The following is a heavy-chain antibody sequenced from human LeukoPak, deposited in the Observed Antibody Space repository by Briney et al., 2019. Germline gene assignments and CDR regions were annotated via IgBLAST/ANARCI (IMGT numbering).Heavy chain of an antibody. V-gene: IGHV3-23*01. CDR2: ISGSGGST. CDR3: AKAGRGSSSQGGWFDP. J-gene: IGHJ5*02. Sequence: PGASLRLSCAASGFTFSSNAMSWVRQAPGKGLEWVSAISGSGGSTYYTDSVKGRFTISRDNSKNTLYLQMNSLRAEDTAVYYCAKAGRGSSSQGGWFDPWGQGTLVTVSS. CDR1: GFTFSSNA. D-gene: IGHD6-13*01.